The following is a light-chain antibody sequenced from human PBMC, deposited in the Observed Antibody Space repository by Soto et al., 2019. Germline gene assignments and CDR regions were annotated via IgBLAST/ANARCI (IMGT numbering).Light chain of an antibody. CDR1: QPVNTF. CDR2: DAS. Sequence: IRMTQSPSTVSASVGDSVTISCRASQPVNTFLAWYQQKPGGAPKVVIFDASNLGSGVPSRFSGSGFGTEFTLSITSLQPDDFATYYCQQYKNYSYSFGHGTKLEIK. CDR3: QQYKNYSYS. V-gene: IGKV1-5*01. J-gene: IGKJ2*03.